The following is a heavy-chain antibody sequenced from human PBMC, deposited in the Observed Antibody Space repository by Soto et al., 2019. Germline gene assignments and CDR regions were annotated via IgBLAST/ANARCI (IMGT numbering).Heavy chain of an antibody. CDR3: ARDAVTDYYDSSGYPGYWFDP. V-gene: IGHV1-2*04. Sequence: GASVKVSCKASGYTFTGYYMHWVRQAPGQGLEWMGWINPNSGGANYAQKFQGWVTMTRDTSISTAYMELSRLRSDDTAVYYCARDAVTDYYDSSGYPGYWFDPWGQGTLVTVPQ. CDR1: GYTFTGYY. J-gene: IGHJ5*02. CDR2: INPNSGGA. D-gene: IGHD3-22*01.